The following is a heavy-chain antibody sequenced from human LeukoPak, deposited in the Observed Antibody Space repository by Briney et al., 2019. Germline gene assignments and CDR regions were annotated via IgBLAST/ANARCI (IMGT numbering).Heavy chain of an antibody. CDR2: IYSGGST. D-gene: IGHD1-14*01. V-gene: IGHV3-53*01. CDR3: ATDLRSRSY. J-gene: IGHJ4*02. CDR1: GLTVSRNY. Sequence: GGSLRLSCAASGLTVSRNYMSWVRQAPGKGLEWVSVIYSGGSTYYADSVKGRFTISRDNSKNTLYLQMNSLRAEDTAVYYCATDLRSRSYWGQGTLVTVSS.